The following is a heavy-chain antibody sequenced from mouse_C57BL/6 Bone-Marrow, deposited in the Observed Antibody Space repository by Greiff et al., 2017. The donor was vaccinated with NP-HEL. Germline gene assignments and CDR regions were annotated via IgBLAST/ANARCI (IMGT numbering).Heavy chain of an antibody. V-gene: IGHV1-81*01. CDR1: GYTFTSYG. CDR2: IYPRSGNT. D-gene: IGHD2-1*01. Sequence: VKLQQSGAELARPGASVKLSCKASGYTFTSYGISWVKQRTGQGLEWIGEIYPRSGNTYYNEKFKGKATLTADKSSSPAYMELRSLTSEDSAVYFCARGFYGKGGYFDVWGTGTTVTVSS. J-gene: IGHJ1*03. CDR3: ARGFYGKGGYFDV.